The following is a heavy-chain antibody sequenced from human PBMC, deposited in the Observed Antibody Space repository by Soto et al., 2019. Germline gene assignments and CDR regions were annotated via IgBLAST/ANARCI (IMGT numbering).Heavy chain of an antibody. Sequence: EVQLVESGGGLLQPGGSLRLSCAASGFTFSSYDMHWVRQATGKGLEWVSAIGTAGDTYYPGSVKGRFTISRENAKNSLYLQMNSLRAGDTAVYYCARGVTGVVPAAMGYVDVWGKGTTVTVSS. CDR2: IGTAGDT. CDR3: ARGVTGVVPAAMGYVDV. V-gene: IGHV3-13*01. CDR1: GFTFSSYD. D-gene: IGHD2-2*01. J-gene: IGHJ6*04.